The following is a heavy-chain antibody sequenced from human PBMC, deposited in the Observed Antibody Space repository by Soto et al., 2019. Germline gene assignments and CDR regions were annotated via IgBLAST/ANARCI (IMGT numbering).Heavy chain of an antibody. CDR2: IIPTVDIT. CDR3: ARASMIRVVSIDY. Sequence: QVQLVQSGAEVKKPGSSVKVSCKTSGGTFTSYTISWMRQAPGQGLEWMGRIIPTVDITNYAQKFQDRVTLTADTSTSTAYMELSSLSSDDTGVYYCARASMIRVVSIDYWGQGALVTVSS. V-gene: IGHV1-69*02. CDR1: GGTFTSYT. J-gene: IGHJ4*02. D-gene: IGHD3-10*01.